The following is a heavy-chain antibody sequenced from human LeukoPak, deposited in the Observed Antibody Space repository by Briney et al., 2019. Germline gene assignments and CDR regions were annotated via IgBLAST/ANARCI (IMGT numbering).Heavy chain of an antibody. J-gene: IGHJ6*03. Sequence: SETLSLTCTVSGGSISSYYWSWIRQPAGKGLEWIGRIYTSGSTNYNPSLKSRVTMSVDTSKNQFSLKLSSVTAADTAVYYCARVHSGRPPPTYYYYYYMDVWGKGTTVTVSS. D-gene: IGHD6-13*01. CDR3: ARVHSGRPPPTYYYYYYMDV. V-gene: IGHV4-4*07. CDR1: GGSISSYY. CDR2: IYTSGST.